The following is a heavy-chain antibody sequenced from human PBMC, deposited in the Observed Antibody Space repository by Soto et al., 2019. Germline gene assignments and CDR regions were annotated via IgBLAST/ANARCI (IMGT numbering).Heavy chain of an antibody. CDR3: AKYPPAGYSSSWYLNWFDP. J-gene: IGHJ5*02. D-gene: IGHD6-13*01. V-gene: IGHV3-23*01. CDR1: GFTFSSYA. CDR2: ISGSGGST. Sequence: PGGSLRLSCAASGFTFSSYAMSWVRQAPGKGLDLVSAISGSGGSTYYADSVKGRFTISRDNSKNTLYLQMNSLRAEDTAVYYCAKYPPAGYSSSWYLNWFDPWGQGTLVTVSS.